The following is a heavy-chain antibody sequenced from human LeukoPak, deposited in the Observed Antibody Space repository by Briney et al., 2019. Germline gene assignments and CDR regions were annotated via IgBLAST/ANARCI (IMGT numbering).Heavy chain of an antibody. CDR2: MSFSGST. J-gene: IGHJ6*02. D-gene: IGHD3-3*01. CDR1: GGSITGGSYY. Sequence: PSETLSLTCTVSGGSITGGSYYWAWIRQSPGKGLEWIGYMSFSGSTYYNPSLKSRLTISADTSKNQFSLKLSSVTAADTAVYYCARASLPPNYDFWSGYFSYYYYYGMDVWGQGTTVTVSS. V-gene: IGHV4-30-4*08. CDR3: ARASLPPNYDFWSGYFSYYYYYGMDV.